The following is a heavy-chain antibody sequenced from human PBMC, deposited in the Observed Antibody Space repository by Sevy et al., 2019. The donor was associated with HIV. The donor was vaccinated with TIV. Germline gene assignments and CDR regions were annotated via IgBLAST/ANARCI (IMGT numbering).Heavy chain of an antibody. CDR3: ARDDTASYLPVS. V-gene: IGHV3-48*02. CDR2: ISRSGTTR. Sequence: GGSLRLSCAASGFTFSDYILNWVRQAPGKGLEWVSYISRSGTTRHYADSVRGRFTISRDDAKNSLYLQMSRLRDEDTAVYYCARDDTASYLPVSWGQGTLVTLSS. D-gene: IGHD5-18*01. CDR1: GFTFSDYI. J-gene: IGHJ4*02.